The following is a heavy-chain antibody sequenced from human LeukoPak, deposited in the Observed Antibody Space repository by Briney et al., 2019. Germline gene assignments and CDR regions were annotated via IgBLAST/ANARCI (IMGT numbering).Heavy chain of an antibody. CDR2: INHSGST. CDR1: GGSISSYY. Sequence: SETLSLTCTVSGGSISSYYWSWIRQPPGKGLEWIGEINHSGSTNYNPSLKSRVTISVDTSKNQFSLKLSSVTAADTAVYYCARLTTGGIAARRYYFDYWGQGTLVTVSS. CDR3: ARLTTGGIAARRYYFDY. J-gene: IGHJ4*02. V-gene: IGHV4-34*01. D-gene: IGHD6-6*01.